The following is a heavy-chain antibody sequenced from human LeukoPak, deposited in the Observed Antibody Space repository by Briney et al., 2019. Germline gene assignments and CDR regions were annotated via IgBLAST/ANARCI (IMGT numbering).Heavy chain of an antibody. J-gene: IGHJ3*02. D-gene: IGHD6-13*01. Sequence: ASVKVSCKASGGTFSSYAISWVRQAPGQGLEWMGWISAYNGNTNYAQKLQGRVTMTTDTSTSTAYMELRSLRSDDTAVYYCARVRDSSRSGDDAFDIWGQGTMVTVSS. CDR3: ARVRDSSRSGDDAFDI. V-gene: IGHV1-18*01. CDR2: ISAYNGNT. CDR1: GGTFSSYA.